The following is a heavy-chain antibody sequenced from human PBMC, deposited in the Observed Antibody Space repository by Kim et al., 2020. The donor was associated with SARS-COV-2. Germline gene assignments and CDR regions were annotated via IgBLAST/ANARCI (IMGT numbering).Heavy chain of an antibody. V-gene: IGHV4-59*08. Sequence: SETLSLTCTVSGGSISSYYWSWIRQPPGKGLEWIGYIYYSGSTNYNPSLKSRVTILVDTSKNQFSLKLSSVTAADTAVYYCARHLPRPGYCSGGSCYSYYFDYWGQGTLVTVSS. CDR3: ARHLPRPGYCSGGSCYSYYFDY. J-gene: IGHJ4*02. CDR1: GGSISSYY. D-gene: IGHD2-15*01. CDR2: IYYSGST.